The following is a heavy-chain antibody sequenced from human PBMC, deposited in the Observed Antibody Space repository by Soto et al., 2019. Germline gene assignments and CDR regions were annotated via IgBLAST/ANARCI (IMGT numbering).Heavy chain of an antibody. Sequence: GASLTLSCAASGIALSSYSMSSVRQAPGKGLEWVSAISGSGGSTYYADSVKGRFTISRDNSKNTLYLQMNSLRAEDTAVYYCAKGYDWSSWYWFEPWGQGTLVTVSS. CDR3: AKGYDWSSWYWFEP. CDR1: GIALSSYS. V-gene: IGHV3-23*01. D-gene: IGHD3-9*01. J-gene: IGHJ5*02. CDR2: ISGSGGST.